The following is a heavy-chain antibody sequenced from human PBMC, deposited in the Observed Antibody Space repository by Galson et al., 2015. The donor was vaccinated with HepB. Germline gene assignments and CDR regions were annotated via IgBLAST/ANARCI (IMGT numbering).Heavy chain of an antibody. V-gene: IGHV1-2*02. D-gene: IGHD3-22*01. J-gene: IGHJ4*01. CDR2: INPNSGGT. Sequence: SVKVSXKAXXYTFTGYYLHWVXQAPGQGLEWMGWINPNSGGTNYAQKFQGRVTMTRDTSISTAYMELSRLRSDDTAVXYCARASLITMIVVVXTTFDYWGXXTLXT. CDR1: XYTFTGYY. CDR3: ARASLITMIVVVXTTFDY.